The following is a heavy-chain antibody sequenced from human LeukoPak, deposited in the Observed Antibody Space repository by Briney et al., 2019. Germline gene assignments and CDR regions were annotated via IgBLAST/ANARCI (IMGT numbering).Heavy chain of an antibody. D-gene: IGHD3-16*01. Sequence: GGSLRLSCADSGFTFSNYWMSWVRQAPGKGLEWVSYTSSSSSHINYADSVKGRFSVSRDNAKNSLYLQMNSLRAEDTAVYYCARDPGAYFDYWGQGTLVTVSS. V-gene: IGHV3-11*05. CDR3: ARDPGAYFDY. CDR2: TSSSSSHI. CDR1: GFTFSNYW. J-gene: IGHJ4*02.